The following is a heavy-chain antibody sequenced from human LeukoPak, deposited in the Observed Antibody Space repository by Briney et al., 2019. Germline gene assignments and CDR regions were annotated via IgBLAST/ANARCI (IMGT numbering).Heavy chain of an antibody. V-gene: IGHV3-23*01. CDR3: AKDPQNLNHYYYYYYMDV. J-gene: IGHJ6*03. Sequence: PGGSLRLSCAASGFTFSSYAMSWVRQAPGKGLEWVSAISGSGGSTYYADSVKGRFTISRDNSKNTLYLQMNSLRAEDTAVYYCAKDPQNLNHYYYYYYMDVWGKGTTVTVSS. CDR2: ISGSGGST. CDR1: GFTFSSYA.